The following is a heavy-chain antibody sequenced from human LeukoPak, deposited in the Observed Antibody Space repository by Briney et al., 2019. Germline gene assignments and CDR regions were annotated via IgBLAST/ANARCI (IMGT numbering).Heavy chain of an antibody. J-gene: IGHJ5*02. CDR2: INPNSGGT. Sequence: GASVKVSCKASGYTFTGYYMHWVRQAPGQGLEWVGWINPNSGGTNYAQKFQGRVTMTRDTSISTAYMELSRLRSDDTAVYYCARALIFGVVPNWFDPWGQGTLVTVSS. V-gene: IGHV1-2*02. CDR1: GYTFTGYY. D-gene: IGHD3-3*01. CDR3: ARALIFGVVPNWFDP.